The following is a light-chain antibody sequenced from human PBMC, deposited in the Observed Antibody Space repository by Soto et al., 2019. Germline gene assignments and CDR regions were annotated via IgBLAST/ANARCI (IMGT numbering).Light chain of an antibody. CDR1: QDIRYY. Sequence: DIQMTQSPSSLSASVGDRVTITCQASQDIRYYLNWFQQKPGKAPKVLIYDASRLETGVPSMFSGSGSGTHFSLAISNLQPEDIATYYCQQYDSLPITFGQGTRLEIK. CDR3: QQYDSLPIT. CDR2: DAS. V-gene: IGKV1-33*01. J-gene: IGKJ5*01.